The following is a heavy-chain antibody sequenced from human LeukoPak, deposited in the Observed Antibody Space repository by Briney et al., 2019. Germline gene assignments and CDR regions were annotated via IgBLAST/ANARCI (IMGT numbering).Heavy chain of an antibody. CDR3: ARDPVGGLFDY. CDR1: GFTFSSSY. CDR2: IYSGGTT. Sequence: GGSLRLSCAASGFTFSSSYMNWVRQTPGKGLDWVSVIYSGGTTYYADSVKGRFTISRDSSKNTVYLQMHSLRVDDTAVYYCARDPVGGLFDYWGQGTLVTVSS. J-gene: IGHJ4*02. V-gene: IGHV3-66*01. D-gene: IGHD3-16*01.